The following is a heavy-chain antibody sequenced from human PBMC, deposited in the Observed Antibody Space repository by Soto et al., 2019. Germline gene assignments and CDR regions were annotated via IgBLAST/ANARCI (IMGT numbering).Heavy chain of an antibody. CDR1: GFTFSSYG. Sequence: GGSLRLSCAASGFTFSSYGMHWVRQAPGKGLEWVAVIWYDGSNKYYADSVKGRFTISRDNSKNTLYLQMNSLRAEDTAVYYCARDLGWELFYFDYWGQGTLVTVSS. J-gene: IGHJ4*02. CDR2: IWYDGSNK. V-gene: IGHV3-33*01. CDR3: ARDLGWELFYFDY. D-gene: IGHD1-26*01.